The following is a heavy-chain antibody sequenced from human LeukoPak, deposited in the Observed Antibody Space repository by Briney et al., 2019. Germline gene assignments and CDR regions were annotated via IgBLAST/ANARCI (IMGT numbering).Heavy chain of an antibody. CDR1: GFTFSDAW. Sequence: GGSLRLSCAASGFTFSDAWMSWVRQAPGKGPEWVSIIYSGGTTTYYADSVNGRFTISRDISMNTVYLLMNNLRADDTALYYCARDSSSHYYFDSWGQGTLVTVSS. D-gene: IGHD2-2*01. V-gene: IGHV3-53*01. J-gene: IGHJ4*02. CDR3: ARDSSSHYYFDS. CDR2: IYSGGTTT.